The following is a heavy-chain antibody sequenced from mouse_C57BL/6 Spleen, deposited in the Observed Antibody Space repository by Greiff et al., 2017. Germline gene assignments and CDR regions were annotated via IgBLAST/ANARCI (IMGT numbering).Heavy chain of an antibody. V-gene: IGHV1-76*01. J-gene: IGHJ4*01. CDR2: IYPGSGNT. CDR3: ARSWFPRGAMDY. CDR1: GCTFTDYY. Sequence: QVQLQQSGAELVRPGASVKLSCKASGCTFTDYYINWVKQRPGQGLEWIARIYPGSGNTYYNEKFKGKATLTAEKSSSTAYMQLSSLTSEDSAVYFCARSWFPRGAMDYWGQGTSVTVSS. D-gene: IGHD2-2*01.